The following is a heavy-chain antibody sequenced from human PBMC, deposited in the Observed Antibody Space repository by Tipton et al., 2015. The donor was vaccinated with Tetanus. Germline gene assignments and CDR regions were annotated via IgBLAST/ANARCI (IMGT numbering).Heavy chain of an antibody. Sequence: LRLSCTVSGGSVSSGGYYWSWIRQHPGKGLEWIGDIYSSGSTYYSPSLKSRLTISIDTSKNQFSLKLNSVTAAGTAVYYCARDQARGARGWNFFDYWGQGSVVTVSS. J-gene: IGHJ4*02. V-gene: IGHV4-31*02. CDR2: IYSSGST. CDR1: GGSVSSGGYY. D-gene: IGHD1-26*01. CDR3: ARDQARGARGWNFFDY.